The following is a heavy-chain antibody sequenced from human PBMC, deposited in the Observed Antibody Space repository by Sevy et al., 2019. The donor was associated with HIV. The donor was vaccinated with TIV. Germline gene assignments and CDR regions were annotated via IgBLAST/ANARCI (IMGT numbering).Heavy chain of an antibody. J-gene: IGHJ6*02. V-gene: IGHV1-69*13. CDR3: ARGGPDDILTHYGMDV. D-gene: IGHD3-9*01. Sequence: ASVKVSCKAFGYTFVDYYIYWVRQAPGQGLEWMAGIIPILGTTKYAQKFQGRVTITADESTSTVYMELTSLRSEDTAVYYCARGGPDDILTHYGMDVWGQGTTVTVSS. CDR1: GYTFVDYY. CDR2: IIPILGTT.